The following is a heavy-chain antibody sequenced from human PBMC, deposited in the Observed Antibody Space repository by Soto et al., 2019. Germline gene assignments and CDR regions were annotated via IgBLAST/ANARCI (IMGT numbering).Heavy chain of an antibody. J-gene: IGHJ4*02. V-gene: IGHV3-23*01. Sequence: GSLRLSCAASGFTFSSYAMSWVRQAPGKGLEWVSAISGSGGSTYYADSVKGRFTISRDNSKNTLYLQMNSLRAEDTAVYYCAKDSPYYYDSSGYSVGVRSHFDYWGQGTLVTSPQ. CDR2: ISGSGGST. CDR3: AKDSPYYYDSSGYSVGVRSHFDY. D-gene: IGHD3-22*01. CDR1: GFTFSSYA.